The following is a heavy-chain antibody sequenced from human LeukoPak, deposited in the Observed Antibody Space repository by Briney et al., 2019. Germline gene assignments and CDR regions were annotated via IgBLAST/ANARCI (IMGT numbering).Heavy chain of an antibody. CDR3: TRVLTTDRCWYTFEF. D-gene: IGHD2-2*02. Sequence: GGSLRLSCEGSGFTFSDHHMDWVRQAPGMGLEWVGRGPARNKPNSCSTQYAASVRGRFTISRDDSKNSLYLQINSLRTEDTAMYYCTRVLTTDRCWYTFEFWGQGVLVTVSS. CDR1: GFTFSDHH. CDR2: GPARNKPNSCST. J-gene: IGHJ4*02. V-gene: IGHV3-72*01.